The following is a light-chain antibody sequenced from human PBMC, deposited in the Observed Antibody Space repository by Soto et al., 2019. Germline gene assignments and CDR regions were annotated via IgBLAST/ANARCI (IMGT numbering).Light chain of an antibody. Sequence: SYELTQPPSVSVAPGQTVRITCGGNNIKSKSVHWYQQRPGQAPVLVVHDDSDRPSGIPERFSGSNSENTASLMITRVEAVDEDDYYCQVWDTGNDHVVFGGGTKLTVL. J-gene: IGLJ2*01. CDR2: DDS. CDR1: NIKSKS. V-gene: IGLV3-21*02. CDR3: QVWDTGNDHVV.